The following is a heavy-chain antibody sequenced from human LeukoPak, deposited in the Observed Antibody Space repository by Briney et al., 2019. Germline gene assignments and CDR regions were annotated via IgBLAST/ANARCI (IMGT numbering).Heavy chain of an antibody. J-gene: IGHJ4*02. CDR2: INTDGSST. D-gene: IGHD6-6*01. Sequence: ARSRRLSCAASGFTFSSYWMHWVRLPPGNGRVWVSRINTDGSSTNYADSVKGRLTISRDNAKNTLYLQMNSLRAEDTAVYYCASTLSSSPHWGRGTLVTVSS. CDR3: ASTLSSSPH. V-gene: IGHV3-74*01. CDR1: GFTFSSYW.